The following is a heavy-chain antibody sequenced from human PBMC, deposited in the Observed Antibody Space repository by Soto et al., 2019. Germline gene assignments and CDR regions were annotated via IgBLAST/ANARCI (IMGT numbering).Heavy chain of an antibody. CDR2: ISGSGDDT. Sequence: GESLRLSFLASGFFFSDFGMAWVRQAPGEGLEWVSAISGSGDDTFYADSMKGRFTISRDNSKDTLYLQINSLRAEDTAVYYCPKPITKTRTTFRFWGHATLVTVSS. V-gene: IGHV3-23*01. D-gene: IGHD1-1*01. CDR1: GFFFSDFG. J-gene: IGHJ4*01. CDR3: PKPITKTRTTFRF.